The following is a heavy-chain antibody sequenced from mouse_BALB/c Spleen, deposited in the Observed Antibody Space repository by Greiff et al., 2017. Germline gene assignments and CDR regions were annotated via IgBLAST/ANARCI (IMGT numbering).Heavy chain of an antibody. J-gene: IGHJ2*01. CDR3: ARMDYYGSSDIDY. CDR1: GDSITSGY. D-gene: IGHD1-1*01. V-gene: IGHV3-8*02. CDR2: ISYSGST. Sequence: DVQLQESGPSLVKPSQTLSLTCSVTGDSITSGYWNWIRKFPGNKLEYMGYISYSGSTSYNPPLKSRISITRDTSTNQYYLQLNSVTTEDTATYYCARMDYYGSSDIDYWGQGTTLTVSS.